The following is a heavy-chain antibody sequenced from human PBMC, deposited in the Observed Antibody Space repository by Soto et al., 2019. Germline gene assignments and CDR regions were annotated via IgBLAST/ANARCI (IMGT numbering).Heavy chain of an antibody. Sequence: ASVKVSCKASRYTFTSYGISWVRQAPGQGLEWMGWISAYNGNTNYAQKLQGRVTMTTDTSTSTAYMELRSLRSDDTAVYYCARSITMVRGVIPYYFDYWGQGTLVTVSS. CDR3: ARSITMVRGVIPYYFDY. V-gene: IGHV1-18*01. CDR2: ISAYNGNT. CDR1: RYTFTSYG. J-gene: IGHJ4*02. D-gene: IGHD3-10*01.